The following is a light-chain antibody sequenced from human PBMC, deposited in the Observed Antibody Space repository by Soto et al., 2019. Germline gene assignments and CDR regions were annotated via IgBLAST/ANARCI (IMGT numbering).Light chain of an antibody. CDR3: MQARQSPQT. Sequence: IAMTQYPLSLPVTPGEPASISCRSSHSLLQSDENSLLEWYVQKPGKSPQLLIYLGSHRASGVPDRFSGSGSGTDFTLKISRVGAEDVVTYYCMQARQSPQTFGQGTKLEIK. J-gene: IGKJ2*01. CDR1: HSLLQSDENSL. V-gene: IGKV2-28*01. CDR2: LGS.